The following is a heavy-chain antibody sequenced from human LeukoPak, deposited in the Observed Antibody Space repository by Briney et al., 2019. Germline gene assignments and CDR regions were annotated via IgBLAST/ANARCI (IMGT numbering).Heavy chain of an antibody. CDR2: IDTSGDA. D-gene: IGHD1-26*01. V-gene: IGHV3-13*01. CDR1: GFTFSNND. CDR3: ARGSTTVAFEI. Sequence: GGSLRLSCAASGFTFSNNDMHWVRQGPGKGLEWVSAIDTSGDAYYPGSVKGRFTISRENAKNILYLQMNSLRVGDTAVYYCARGSTTVAFEIWGQGTMVSVSS. J-gene: IGHJ3*02.